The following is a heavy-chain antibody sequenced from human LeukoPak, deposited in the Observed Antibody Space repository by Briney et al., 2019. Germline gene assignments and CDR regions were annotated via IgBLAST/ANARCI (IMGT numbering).Heavy chain of an antibody. J-gene: IGHJ4*02. Sequence: GGSLRLSCAASGFTFTSYSMNWVRQAPGKGLEWVSTISGGGGSTYYADSVEGRFTISRDNSKNTLYLQVNSLRAEDTAVYYCAKVSHRGYSYGSFDYWGQGTLVTVSS. V-gene: IGHV3-23*01. D-gene: IGHD5-18*01. CDR1: GFTFTSYS. CDR2: ISGGGGST. CDR3: AKVSHRGYSYGSFDY.